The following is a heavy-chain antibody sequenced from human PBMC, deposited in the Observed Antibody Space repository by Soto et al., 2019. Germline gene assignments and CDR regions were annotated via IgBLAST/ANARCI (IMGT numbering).Heavy chain of an antibody. D-gene: IGHD3-9*01. CDR3: ATLTNYDILTGFYPC. J-gene: IGHJ4*02. V-gene: IGHV3-66*01. CDR1: GFTVNSNY. Sequence: EVQLVESGGGLVQPGGSLRLSCAASGFTVNSNYMSWVRQAPGKGLVWVSVIYSNGSTYYADSVKGRFIISRDNSNNTLYFQMNGMRAEDTAVYYLATLTNYDILTGFYPCWGQGTLVTVSS. CDR2: IYSNGST.